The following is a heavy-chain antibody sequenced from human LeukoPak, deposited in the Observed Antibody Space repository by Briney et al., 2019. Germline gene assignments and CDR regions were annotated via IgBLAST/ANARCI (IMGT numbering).Heavy chain of an antibody. Sequence: SETLSLTCTVSGGSISGYYWSWVRQPPGKGLEWIGYIYYNGKTNYSPSLNSRVTISVDTSRNQFSLKLNSVTAADTAVYYCARGGWSVDYWGQGTLVTVSS. CDR3: ARGGWSVDY. V-gene: IGHV4-59*08. J-gene: IGHJ4*02. CDR1: GGSISGYY. CDR2: IYYNGKT. D-gene: IGHD6-19*01.